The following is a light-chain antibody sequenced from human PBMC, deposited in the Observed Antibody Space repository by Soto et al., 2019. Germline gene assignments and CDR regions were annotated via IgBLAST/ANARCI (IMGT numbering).Light chain of an antibody. CDR2: EVS. J-gene: IGLJ1*01. CDR1: SSDIGAYNY. V-gene: IGLV2-14*01. Sequence: QSVLTHPAFVSGSPGRSITISCTGSSSDIGAYNYVSWFQQYPGKAPKLIISEVSNRPSGVSNRFSGSKSGTAASLTISGLQTEDEADYFCFSFTTDWTHVFGTGTKVTVL. CDR3: FSFTTDWTHV.